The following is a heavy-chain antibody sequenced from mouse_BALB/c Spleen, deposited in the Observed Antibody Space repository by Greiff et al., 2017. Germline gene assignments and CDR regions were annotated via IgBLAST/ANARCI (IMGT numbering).Heavy chain of an antibody. CDR1: GYTFTSYY. V-gene: IGHV1S81*02. CDR2: INPSNGGT. J-gene: IGHJ1*01. CDR3: TRLSHWYFDV. Sequence: VQLVESGAELVKPGASVKLSCKASGYTFTSYYMYWVKQRPGQGLEWIGEINPSNGGTNFNEKFKSKATLTVDKSSSTAYMQLSSLTSEDSAVYYCTRLSHWYFDVWGAGTTVTVSS.